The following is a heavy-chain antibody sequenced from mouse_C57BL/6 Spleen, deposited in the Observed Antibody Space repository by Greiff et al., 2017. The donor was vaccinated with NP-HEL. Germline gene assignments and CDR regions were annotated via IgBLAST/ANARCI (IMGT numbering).Heavy chain of an antibody. D-gene: IGHD1-1*01. CDR3: ARGRDGSSYPAWFAY. V-gene: IGHV1-81*01. Sequence: QVQLQQSGAELARPGASVKLSCKASGYTFTSYGISWVKQRTGQGLEWIGEIYPRSGNTYYNEKFKGKATLTADKSSSTAYMELRSLTSEDSAVYFCARGRDGSSYPAWFAYWGQGTLVTVSA. CDR1: GYTFTSYG. J-gene: IGHJ3*01. CDR2: IYPRSGNT.